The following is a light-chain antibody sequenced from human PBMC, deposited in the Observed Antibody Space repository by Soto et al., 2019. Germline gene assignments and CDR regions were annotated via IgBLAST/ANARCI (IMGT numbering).Light chain of an antibody. CDR2: EVN. V-gene: IGLV2-14*01. Sequence: QSALTRPASVSGSPGQSITISCNGTSSDVGSYNFVSWFQQHPGKAPKLIIVEVNNRPSGVSNRLSGSKSDNTASLTISGLQADDEADYYCSSYTTRGTWVFGGGTKVTVL. CDR1: SSDVGSYNF. CDR3: SSYTTRGTWV. J-gene: IGLJ3*02.